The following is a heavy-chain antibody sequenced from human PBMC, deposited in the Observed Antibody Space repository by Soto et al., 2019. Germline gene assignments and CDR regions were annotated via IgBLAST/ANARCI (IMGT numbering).Heavy chain of an antibody. CDR3: VRGVYNDFWTAYYTLDS. CDR1: GFTFSSYL. V-gene: IGHV3-74*01. CDR2: IKSDGSIT. Sequence: GGSLRLSCAASGFTFSSYLIHWVRQTPGQGLVWVARIKSDGSITTYADSVQGRFTISRDNAKNTLYLQMNSLRAEDTAVYFCVRGVYNDFWTAYYTLDSWGHGSLVTVSS. J-gene: IGHJ5*01. D-gene: IGHD3-3*01.